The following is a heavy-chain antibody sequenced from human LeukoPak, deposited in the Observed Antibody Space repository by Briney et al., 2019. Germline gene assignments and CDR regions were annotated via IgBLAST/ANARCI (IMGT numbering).Heavy chain of an antibody. CDR2: FDPEDGET. V-gene: IGHV1-24*01. CDR3: ARGRNYYDSSGYYYEGDAFDI. J-gene: IGHJ3*02. CDR1: GYTLTELS. Sequence: ASVKVSCKVSGYTLTELSMHWVRQAPGKGLEWMGGFDPEDGETIYAQKFQGRVTMTEDTSTDTAYMELSSLRSEDTAVYYCARGRNYYDSSGYYYEGDAFDIWGQGTMVTVSS. D-gene: IGHD3-22*01.